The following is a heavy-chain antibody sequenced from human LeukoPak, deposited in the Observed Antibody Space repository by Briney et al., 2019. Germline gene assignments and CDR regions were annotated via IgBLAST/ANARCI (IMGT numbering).Heavy chain of an antibody. CDR1: EFTFNNYW. CDR2: IKQDGSEK. V-gene: IGHV3-7*01. Sequence: GGSLRLSCAASEFTFNNYWMSWVRQAPGKGLEWVANIKQDGSEKYYVDSVKGRFTISRDNSKNTLYLQMNSLRAEDTAVYYCAKDDYYDTSGYRDWGQGTLVTVSS. D-gene: IGHD3-22*01. J-gene: IGHJ4*02. CDR3: AKDDYYDTSGYRD.